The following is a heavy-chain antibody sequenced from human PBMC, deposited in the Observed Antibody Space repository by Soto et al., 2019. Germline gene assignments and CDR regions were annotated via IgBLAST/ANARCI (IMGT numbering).Heavy chain of an antibody. CDR1: GGSISSGDYY. V-gene: IGHV4-31*03. D-gene: IGHD2-15*01. CDR2: IYYSGST. Sequence: QVQLQESGPGLVKPSQTLSLTCTVSGGSISSGDYYWSWIRQHPGKGLEWIGYIYYSGSTYYNPSLKSRVTISVYTSKNQFSLKLSSVTAADTAVYYCARGHDPIVNYYFDYWGQGTLVTVSS. CDR3: ARGHDPIVNYYFDY. J-gene: IGHJ4*02.